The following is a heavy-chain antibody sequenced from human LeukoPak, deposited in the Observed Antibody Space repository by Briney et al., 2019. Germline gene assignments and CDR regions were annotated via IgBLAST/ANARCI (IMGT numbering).Heavy chain of an antibody. CDR1: GGSISSGDYY. D-gene: IGHD3-3*01. CDR2: IYYSGST. J-gene: IGHJ4*02. V-gene: IGHV4-30-4*01. CDR3: AAFWSGYSVY. Sequence: SETLSLTCTVSGGSISSGDYYWSWIRQPPGKGLEWIGYIYYSGSTYYSPSLKSRVTITVDTSKNQSSLKLSSVTAADTAVYYCAAFWSGYSVYWGQGTLVTVSS.